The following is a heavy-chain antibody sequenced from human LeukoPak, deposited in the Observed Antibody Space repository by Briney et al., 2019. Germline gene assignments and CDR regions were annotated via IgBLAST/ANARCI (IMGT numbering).Heavy chain of an antibody. Sequence: GGSLRLSCAASEFSVGSNYMTWVRQAPGKGLEWVSLIYSGGSTYYADSVKGRFTISRDNSKNTLYLQMSSLRAEDTAVYYCARGPGGYHNTGGQGTLVTVSS. V-gene: IGHV3-66*01. CDR3: ARGPGGYHNT. CDR2: IYSGGST. CDR1: EFSVGSNY. D-gene: IGHD5-12*01. J-gene: IGHJ4*02.